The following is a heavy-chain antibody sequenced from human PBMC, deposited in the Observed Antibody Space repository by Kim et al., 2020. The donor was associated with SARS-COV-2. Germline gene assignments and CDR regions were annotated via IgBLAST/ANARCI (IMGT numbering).Heavy chain of an antibody. D-gene: IGHD3-22*01. J-gene: IGHJ4*02. CDR3: AKAYDSSGYCPCFDY. V-gene: IGHV3-23*01. Sequence: AVKGRFTISRDNSKNALYLQMNSLRAEDTAVYYCAKAYDSSGYCPCFDYWGQGTLVTVSS.